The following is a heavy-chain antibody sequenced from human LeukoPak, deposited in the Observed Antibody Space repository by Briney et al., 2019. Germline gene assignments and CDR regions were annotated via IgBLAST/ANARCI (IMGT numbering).Heavy chain of an antibody. CDR2: IYPGDSDT. CDR1: GYSFTSYW. J-gene: IGHJ5*02. V-gene: IGHV5-51*01. CDR3: ARHVGTRPGARWFDA. Sequence: GESLKISCKGSGYSFTSYWIGWVRQMPGKGLEWMGIIYPGDSDTRYSPSFQGQVTISADKSISTAYLQRSSLKASDTAMYYCARHVGTRPGARWFDAWGQGTLVTVSS. D-gene: IGHD1-1*01.